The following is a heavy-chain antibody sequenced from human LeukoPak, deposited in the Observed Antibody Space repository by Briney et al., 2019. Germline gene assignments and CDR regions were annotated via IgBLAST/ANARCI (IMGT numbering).Heavy chain of an antibody. J-gene: IGHJ3*02. CDR3: ANGKGYCSGGSCPRAFDI. Sequence: GGSLRLFCAASGFTFDDYAMHWVRQAPGKGLEWVSLISWDGGSTYYADSVKGRFTISRDNSKNSLYLQMNSLRAEDTALYYCANGKGYCSGGSCPRAFDIWGQGTMVTVSS. CDR2: ISWDGGST. D-gene: IGHD2-15*01. CDR1: GFTFDDYA. V-gene: IGHV3-43D*03.